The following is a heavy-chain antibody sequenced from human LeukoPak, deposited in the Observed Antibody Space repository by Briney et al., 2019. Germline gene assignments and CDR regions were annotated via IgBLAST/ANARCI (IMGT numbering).Heavy chain of an antibody. CDR2: IYYSGST. CDR3: ARSTGSTMFIDY. Sequence: PSETLSLTCTVSGGSISPYYWSWIRQPPGKGLEWLGYIYYSGSTDYNPSLKSRVAISVDTSKNQFSLKLSSVTAADTAVYYCARSTGSTMFIDYWGQGTLATVSS. V-gene: IGHV4-59*01. CDR1: GGSISPYY. J-gene: IGHJ4*02. D-gene: IGHD3-10*02.